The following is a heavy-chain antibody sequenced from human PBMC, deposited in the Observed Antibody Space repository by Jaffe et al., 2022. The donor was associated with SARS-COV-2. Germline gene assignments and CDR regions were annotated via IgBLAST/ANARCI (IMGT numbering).Heavy chain of an antibody. V-gene: IGHV4-61*02. CDR1: GGSISSGSYY. J-gene: IGHJ5*02. CDR3: AREEARNWFDP. Sequence: QVQLQESGPGLVKPSQTLSLTCTVSGGSISSGSYYWSWIRQPAGKGLEWIGRIYTSGSTNYNPSLKSRVTISVDTSKNQFSLKLSSVTAADTAVYYCAREEARNWFDPWGQGTLVTVSS. CDR2: IYTSGST.